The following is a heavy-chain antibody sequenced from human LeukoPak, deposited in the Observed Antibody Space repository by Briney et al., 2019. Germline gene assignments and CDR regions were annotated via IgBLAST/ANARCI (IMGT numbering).Heavy chain of an antibody. CDR2: INHSGST. J-gene: IGHJ4*02. V-gene: IGHV4-34*01. CDR3: AREPFGGVIVPDY. CDR1: GGSFSGYY. D-gene: IGHD3-16*02. Sequence: KPSETLSLTCAVYGGSFSGYYWSWIRQPPGKGLEWIGEINHSGSTNYNPSPKSRVTISVDTSKNQFSLKLSSVTAADTAVYYCAREPFGGVIVPDYWGQGTLVTVSS.